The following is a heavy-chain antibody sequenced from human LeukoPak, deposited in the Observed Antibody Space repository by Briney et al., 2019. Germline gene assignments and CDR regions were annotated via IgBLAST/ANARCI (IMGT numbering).Heavy chain of an antibody. CDR3: AKGSFYCTSSTCPQYYYYMDV. CDR2: VRYDGSEK. V-gene: IGHV3-30*02. CDR1: GFTFTRYG. J-gene: IGHJ6*03. Sequence: GGSLRLSCAASGFTFTRYGMHWVRQAPGKGLEWVAVVRYDGSEKYYADSVKGRFTISRDDSRNTVFLQMNSLTAEDTAVYYCAKGSFYCTSSTCPQYYYYMDVWGTGTTVTVSS. D-gene: IGHD2/OR15-2a*01.